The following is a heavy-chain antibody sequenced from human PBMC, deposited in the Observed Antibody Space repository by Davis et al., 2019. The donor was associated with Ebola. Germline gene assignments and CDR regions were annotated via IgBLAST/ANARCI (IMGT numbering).Heavy chain of an antibody. J-gene: IGHJ6*02. Sequence: GESLKISCAASGFTFSSYDMHWVRQAPGKGLEWVAVIWYDGSNKYYADSVKGRFTISRDNSKNTLYLQMNSLRAEDTAVYYCASWGFGDYYYYGMDVWGQGTTVTVSS. D-gene: IGHD3-10*01. CDR2: IWYDGSNK. CDR3: ASWGFGDYYYYGMDV. V-gene: IGHV3-33*01. CDR1: GFTFSSYD.